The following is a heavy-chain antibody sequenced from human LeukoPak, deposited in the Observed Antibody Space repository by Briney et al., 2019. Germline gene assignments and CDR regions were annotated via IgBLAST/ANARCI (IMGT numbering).Heavy chain of an antibody. CDR1: GFTFSISS. CDR3: ARSRGNQLSPFDD. CDR2: ISSSSSSI. J-gene: IGHJ4*02. V-gene: IGHV3-21*05. Sequence: PGGSLRLSCVASGFTFSISSMSWVRQAPGKGLEWVSYISSSSSSIYDADSVKGRFTISRDNAKNSLYLQMNSLRAEDTAVYYCARSRGNQLSPFDDWGQGTLVTVSS. D-gene: IGHD3-16*01.